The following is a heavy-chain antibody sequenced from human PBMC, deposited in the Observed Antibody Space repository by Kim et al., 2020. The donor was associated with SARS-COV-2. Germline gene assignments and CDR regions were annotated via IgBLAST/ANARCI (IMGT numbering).Heavy chain of an antibody. CDR3: ARRGRYFDWDTPGPPGY. J-gene: IGHJ4*02. V-gene: IGHV5-51*01. CDR2: IYPGDSDT. D-gene: IGHD3-9*01. Sequence: GESLKISCKGSGNSFTSYCIGWVRQMPGKGLEWMGIIYPGDSDTRYSPSFQGQVTISADKSISTAYLQWRSLKASDTAMYYCARRGRYFDWDTPGPPGYWGQGTLVTVSS. CDR1: GNSFTSYC.